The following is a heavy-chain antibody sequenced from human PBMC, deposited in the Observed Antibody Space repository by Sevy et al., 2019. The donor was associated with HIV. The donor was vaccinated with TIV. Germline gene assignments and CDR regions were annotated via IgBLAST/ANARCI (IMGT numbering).Heavy chain of an antibody. D-gene: IGHD3-22*01. CDR3: AKNHYELVSYFEH. J-gene: IGHJ1*01. V-gene: IGHV3-23*01. CDR1: RVSFTNPA. CDR2: ISGSGGTK. Sequence: GGSLRLSCSTSRVSFTNPAMSWLRHAPGKGLEWVASISGSGGTKYYAGSVRGRFSISRDDSEDTVYLQMSSLRAEDTAVYYCAKNHYELVSYFEHWGQGTLVTVSS.